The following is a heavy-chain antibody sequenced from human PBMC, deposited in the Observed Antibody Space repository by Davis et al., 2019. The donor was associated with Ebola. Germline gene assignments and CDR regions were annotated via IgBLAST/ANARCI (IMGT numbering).Heavy chain of an antibody. CDR3: ARRGASGWSPFDY. CDR1: GGSFSGYY. CDR2: INHSGST. J-gene: IGHJ4*02. D-gene: IGHD3-3*01. V-gene: IGHV4-34*01. Sequence: SETLSLTCAVYGGSFSGYYWSWIRQPPGKGLEWIGEINHSGSTNYSPSLKSRVTVSVDTSKNHFSLKLSSVTAEDTAVYYCARRGASGWSPFDYWGQGTPVTVSS.